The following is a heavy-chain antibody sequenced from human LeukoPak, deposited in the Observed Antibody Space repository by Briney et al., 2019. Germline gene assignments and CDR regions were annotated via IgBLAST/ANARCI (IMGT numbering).Heavy chain of an antibody. Sequence: SETLSLTCTVSGGSISRYYWSWIRQPAGKGLEWIGRIYTSGSTNYNPSLKSRVTMSVDTSKNQFSLKLSSVTAADTAVYYCALRGYSYGYSRYYMDVWGKGTTVTVSS. J-gene: IGHJ6*03. CDR2: IYTSGST. D-gene: IGHD5-18*01. CDR1: GGSISRYY. CDR3: ALRGYSYGYSRYYMDV. V-gene: IGHV4-4*07.